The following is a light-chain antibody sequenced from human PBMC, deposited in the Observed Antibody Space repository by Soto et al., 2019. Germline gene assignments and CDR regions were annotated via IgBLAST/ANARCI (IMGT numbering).Light chain of an antibody. J-gene: IGKJ5*01. V-gene: IGKV1-9*01. Sequence: DIQLTQSPTFLSASIGDRVTIACRASQASNRYLAWYQQRPGRAPKLLIYAASTLQSGVPSRVSGSGSGTEFTLTISSLQPEDFATYYCQQLYSYPITFGQGTRMEI. CDR3: QQLYSYPIT. CDR1: QASNRY. CDR2: AAS.